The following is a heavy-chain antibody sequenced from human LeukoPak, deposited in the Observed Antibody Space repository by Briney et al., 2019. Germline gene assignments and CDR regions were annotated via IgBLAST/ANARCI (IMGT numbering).Heavy chain of an antibody. D-gene: IGHD6-19*01. CDR2: ISGSGGST. Sequence: GGSLRLSCAASGFTFSSYGMSWVRQAPGKGLEWVSAISGSGGSTYYADSVKGRFTISRDNSKNTLYLQMNSLRAEDTAVYYCAKDLVAVAGWDYFDYWGQGTLVTVSS. V-gene: IGHV3-23*01. CDR1: GFTFSSYG. J-gene: IGHJ4*02. CDR3: AKDLVAVAGWDYFDY.